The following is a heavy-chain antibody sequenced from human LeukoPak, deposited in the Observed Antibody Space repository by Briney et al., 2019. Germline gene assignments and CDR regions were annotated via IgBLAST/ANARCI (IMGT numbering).Heavy chain of an antibody. D-gene: IGHD7-27*01. CDR1: GFTFSSYA. V-gene: IGHV3-23*01. Sequence: GGSLRLSCAASGFTFSSYAMSWVRQAPGKGLEWVSAISGSGGSTYYADSVKGRFTISRDNSKNTLYLQMNSLRTDDTAVYYCAKNWAPEGLRYFDLWGRGSLVIVSS. CDR2: ISGSGGST. CDR3: AKNWAPEGLRYFDL. J-gene: IGHJ2*01.